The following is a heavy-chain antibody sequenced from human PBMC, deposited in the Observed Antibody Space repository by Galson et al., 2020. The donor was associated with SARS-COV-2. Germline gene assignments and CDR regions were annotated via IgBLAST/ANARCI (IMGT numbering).Heavy chain of an antibody. J-gene: IGHJ4*02. D-gene: IGHD2-21*01. V-gene: IGHV3-11*06. CDR2: ISSRSTYT. CDR3: AGGNALYCGTSSGDARYFDS. CDR1: GFSFSDYY. Sequence: GGSLRLSCAASGFSFSDYYMSWIRQAPGKGLEWVSYISSRSTYTTYADSVKGRVTISRDNYKTSLFLQMNGLRAEDTAVYYCAGGNALYCGTSSGDARYFDSWCQGILVTVSS.